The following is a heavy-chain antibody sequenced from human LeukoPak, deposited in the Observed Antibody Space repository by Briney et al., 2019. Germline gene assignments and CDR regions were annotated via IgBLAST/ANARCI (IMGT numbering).Heavy chain of an antibody. J-gene: IGHJ4*02. Sequence: GGSLRLSCAASGFTFSSYWMSWVRQAPGKGLEWVANIKQDGSEKYYVDSVKGRFTISRDNAKNSLYLQMNSLRAEDTAVYYCASSGGEFAVAGTFGYWGQGTLVTVSS. D-gene: IGHD6-19*01. CDR1: GFTFSSYW. CDR2: IKQDGSEK. V-gene: IGHV3-7*01. CDR3: ASSGGEFAVAGTFGY.